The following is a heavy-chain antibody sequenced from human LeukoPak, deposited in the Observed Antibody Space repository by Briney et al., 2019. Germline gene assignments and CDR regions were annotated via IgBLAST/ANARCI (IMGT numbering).Heavy chain of an antibody. Sequence: PSETLSLTCAVSGGSISSSNWWSWVRQPPGKGLEWIGEIYHSGSTNYNPSLKSRVTIPVDKSKNQFSLKLSSVTAADTAVYYCARDSNRGREIDYWGQGTLVTVSS. V-gene: IGHV4-4*02. J-gene: IGHJ4*02. CDR2: IYHSGST. CDR1: GGSISSSNW. D-gene: IGHD1-26*01. CDR3: ARDSNRGREIDY.